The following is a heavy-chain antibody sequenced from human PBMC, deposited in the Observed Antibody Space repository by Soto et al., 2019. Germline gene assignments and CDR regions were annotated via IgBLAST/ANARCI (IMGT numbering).Heavy chain of an antibody. Sequence: GGSLRLSCSASGFTFSSYAMHWVRQAPGKGLEYVSAISSNGGSAYYADSVKGRFTISRDNSKNTLYLQMSSLRAEDTAVYYCVKGRPVVRSPEYFQHWGQGTLVTVSS. CDR1: GFTFSSYA. D-gene: IGHD3-22*01. V-gene: IGHV3-64D*06. CDR2: ISSNGGSA. J-gene: IGHJ1*01. CDR3: VKGRPVVRSPEYFQH.